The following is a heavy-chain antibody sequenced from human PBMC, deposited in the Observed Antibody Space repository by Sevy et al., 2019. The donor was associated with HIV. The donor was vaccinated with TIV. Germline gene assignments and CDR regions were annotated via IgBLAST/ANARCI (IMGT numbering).Heavy chain of an antibody. J-gene: IGHJ4*02. CDR1: GFTFSTDG. CDR3: ARDEGYSPNWDIAY. CDR2: ASSDGSYT. D-gene: IGHD1-1*01. V-gene: IGHV3-30*03. Sequence: GGSLRLSCAASGFTFSTDGMHWVRQAPGKGLEWVAVASSDGSYTSYADSVKGRFTISRDNSRNTLYLQINNLRAGDTAVYYCARDEGYSPNWDIAYWGQGILLTVSS.